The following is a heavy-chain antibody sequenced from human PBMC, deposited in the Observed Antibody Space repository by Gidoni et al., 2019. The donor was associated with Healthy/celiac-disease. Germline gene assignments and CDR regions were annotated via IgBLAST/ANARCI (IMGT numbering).Heavy chain of an antibody. CDR1: GGSISSYY. Sequence: QVQLQESGPGLVKPSETLSLTCTVSGGSISSYYWSWIRQPPGKGLEWIGYIYYSGSTNYNPSLKRRVTISVDTSKNQFSLKLSSVTAADTAVYYCARALQPPGAFDIWGQGTMVTVSS. CDR2: IYYSGST. D-gene: IGHD4-4*01. J-gene: IGHJ3*02. V-gene: IGHV4-59*01. CDR3: ARALQPPGAFDI.